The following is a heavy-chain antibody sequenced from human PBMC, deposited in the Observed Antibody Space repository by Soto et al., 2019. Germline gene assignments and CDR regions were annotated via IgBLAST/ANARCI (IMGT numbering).Heavy chain of an antibody. V-gene: IGHV1-18*01. CDR2: INAYIGDT. CDR3: ARGDGDTLDY. CDR1: GYTITHYG. Sequence: QVQLVQSGAEVKKPGSSVKVSCKASGYTITHYGITWVRQAPGQGLEWTGWINAYIGDTKSAQKYQGRVTVTIDTSTSTAYLELRSLRSDDTAVYYCARGDGDTLDYWGQGTLVRVSA. J-gene: IGHJ4*02. D-gene: IGHD2-21*02.